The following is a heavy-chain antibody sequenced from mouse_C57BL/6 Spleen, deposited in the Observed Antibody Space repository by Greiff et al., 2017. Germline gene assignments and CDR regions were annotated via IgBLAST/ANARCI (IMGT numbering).Heavy chain of an antibody. CDR2: IDPENGDT. CDR1: GFNIKDDY. J-gene: IGHJ2*01. Sequence: VQLQQSGAELVRPGASVKLSCTASGFNIKDDYMHWVKQRPEQGLEWIGWIDPENGDTEYASKFQGKATITADTSSNTAYLQLSSLISEDTAVYYCTTGDYYGSSSDYWGQGTTLTVSS. V-gene: IGHV14-4*01. D-gene: IGHD1-1*01. CDR3: TTGDYYGSSSDY.